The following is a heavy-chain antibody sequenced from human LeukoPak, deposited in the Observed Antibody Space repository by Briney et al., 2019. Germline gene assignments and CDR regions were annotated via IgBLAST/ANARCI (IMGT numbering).Heavy chain of an antibody. Sequence: SEILSLTCTVSGYSISSGYYWGWIRQPPGKGLEWIGSIYHSGSTYYNPSLKSRVTISVDTSKNQFSLKLSSVTAADTAVYYCARGVYDFWSGYPPFFDYWGQGTLVTVSS. CDR1: GYSISSGYY. D-gene: IGHD3-3*01. CDR3: ARGVYDFWSGYPPFFDY. CDR2: IYHSGST. J-gene: IGHJ4*02. V-gene: IGHV4-38-2*02.